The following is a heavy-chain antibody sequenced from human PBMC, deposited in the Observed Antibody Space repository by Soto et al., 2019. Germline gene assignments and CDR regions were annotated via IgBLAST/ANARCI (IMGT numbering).Heavy chain of an antibody. D-gene: IGHD2-2*01. CDR1: GFTFSNFG. V-gene: IGHV3-30*18. J-gene: IGHJ6*02. CDR2: ILYDGSNT. CDR3: AQSRDGSSFYSFYAMDV. Sequence: PGGSLRLCCAASGFTFSNFGMHWGRQAPGKGLEWGAAILYDGSNTYYADSVKGRFTISRDNSKNTLYLEMNSPSAEDTAVYHCAQSRDGSSFYSFYAMDVWGQGTTVRVSS.